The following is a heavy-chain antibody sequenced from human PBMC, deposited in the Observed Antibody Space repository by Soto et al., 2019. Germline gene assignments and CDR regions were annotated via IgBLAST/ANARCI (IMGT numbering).Heavy chain of an antibody. CDR2: IYSGGST. CDR1: GFTVSSNY. J-gene: IGHJ6*01. Sequence: EVQLVESGGGLVQPGGSLRLSCAASGFTVSSNYMSWVRQAPGKGLEWVSVIYSGGSTYYADSVKGRFTISRDNSKNTLYLQMNSLRAEDTAVYYCARDRRDYYVSSGYYYYYYGMDVW. V-gene: IGHV3-66*01. CDR3: ARDRRDYYVSSGYYYYYYGMDV. D-gene: IGHD3-22*01.